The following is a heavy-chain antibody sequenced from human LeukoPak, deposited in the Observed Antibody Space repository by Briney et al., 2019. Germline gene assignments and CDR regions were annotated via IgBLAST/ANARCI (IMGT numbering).Heavy chain of an antibody. J-gene: IGHJ5*02. V-gene: IGHV3-53*01. CDR3: AKGQQWLVDNWFDP. CDR2: IYSDGGGGTT. D-gene: IGHD6-19*01. Sequence: GRSLRLSCAASGLTVSSNYMSWVRQAPGEGLEWVSVIYSDGGGGTTYYADSVKGRFTIPRDNSKNTLYLQMNSLRAEDTAVYYCAKGQQWLVDNWFDPWGQGTLVTVSS. CDR1: GLTVSSNY.